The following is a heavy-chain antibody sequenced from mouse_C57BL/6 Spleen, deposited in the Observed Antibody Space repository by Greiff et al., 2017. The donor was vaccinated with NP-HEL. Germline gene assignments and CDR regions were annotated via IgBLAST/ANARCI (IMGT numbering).Heavy chain of an antibody. J-gene: IGHJ3*01. Sequence: QVQLQQPGAELVKPGASVKMSCKASGYTFTSYWITWVKQRPGQGLEWIGDIYPGSGSTNYNEKFKSKATLTVDTSSSTAYMQLSSLTSEDSAVYYCGRGWMEYDYDGAYWGQGTLVTVSA. CDR2: IYPGSGST. D-gene: IGHD2-4*01. CDR3: GRGWMEYDYDGAY. V-gene: IGHV1-55*01. CDR1: GYTFTSYW.